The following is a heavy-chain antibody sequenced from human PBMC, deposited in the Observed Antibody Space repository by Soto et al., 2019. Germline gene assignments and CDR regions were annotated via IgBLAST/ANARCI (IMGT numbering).Heavy chain of an antibody. CDR3: VRDPSSGYRSFDY. CDR1: GYIFTNYY. V-gene: IGHV1-46*03. J-gene: IGHJ4*02. Sequence: QVQLVQSGAEVKKPVASVKVACKASGYIFTNYYIHWVRQAPGQGLEWMGIINLSADRTSYAQKFQGRFTVTMDTSTSTVYMELGSLRSEDTAVYYCVRDPSSGYRSFDYWGQGTLVTVSS. CDR2: INLSADRT. D-gene: IGHD3-22*01.